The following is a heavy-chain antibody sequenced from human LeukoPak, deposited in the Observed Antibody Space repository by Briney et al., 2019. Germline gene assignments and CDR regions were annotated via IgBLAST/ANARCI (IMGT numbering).Heavy chain of an antibody. V-gene: IGHV4-34*01. J-gene: IGHJ5*02. CDR2: INHSGST. CDR1: GGSFSGYY. Sequence: SETLSLTCAVYGGSFSGYYWSWIRQPPGKGLESIGEINHSGSTNYNPSLKSRVTISVDTSKNQFSLKLSSVTAADTAVYYCARTSIYYGSSGYRSWGQGTLVTVSS. D-gene: IGHD3-22*01. CDR3: ARTSIYYGSSGYRS.